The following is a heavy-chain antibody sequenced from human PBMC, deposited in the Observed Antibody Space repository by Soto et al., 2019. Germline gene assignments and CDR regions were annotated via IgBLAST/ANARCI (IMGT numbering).Heavy chain of an antibody. J-gene: IGHJ6*02. Sequence: QTGGSLRLSCAASGFTFSSYSMNWVRQAPGKGLEWGSYISSSSSTIYYADSVKGRFTISRDNAKSSPYQQMNSRRDEDTAVYYCARDARLGVVVVAAHENGMDVWGQGPTVAVSS. V-gene: IGHV3-48*02. CDR2: ISSSSSTI. CDR1: GFTFSSYS. D-gene: IGHD2-15*01. CDR3: ARDARLGVVVVAAHENGMDV.